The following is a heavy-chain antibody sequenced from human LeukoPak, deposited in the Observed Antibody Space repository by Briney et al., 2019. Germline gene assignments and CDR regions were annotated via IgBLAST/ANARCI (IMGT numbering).Heavy chain of an antibody. CDR2: INHSGST. Sequence: SETLSLTCAVYGGSFSGYYWSWIRQPPGKGLEWIGEINHSGSTNYNPSLKSRVTISVDTSKNQFSLKLSSVTAADTAVYYCARVRARGYSYGRFYFDYWGQGTLVTVSS. D-gene: IGHD5-18*01. CDR3: ARVRARGYSYGRFYFDY. J-gene: IGHJ4*02. V-gene: IGHV4-34*01. CDR1: GGSFSGYY.